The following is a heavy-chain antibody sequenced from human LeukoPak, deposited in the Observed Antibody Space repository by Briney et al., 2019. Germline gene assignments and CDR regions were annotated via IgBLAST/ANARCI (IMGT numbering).Heavy chain of an antibody. V-gene: IGHV3-23*01. D-gene: IGHD6-19*01. J-gene: IGHJ4*02. CDR2: ISGSGGST. Sequence: GGSLRLSCAASGFTFSSYGMSWVRQAPGKGLEWVSAISGSGGSTYYADSVKGRFTISRDNSKNTLYLQMNSLRAEDTAVYYCARGHSGWYDYWGQGTLVTVSS. CDR1: GFTFSSYG. CDR3: ARGHSGWYDY.